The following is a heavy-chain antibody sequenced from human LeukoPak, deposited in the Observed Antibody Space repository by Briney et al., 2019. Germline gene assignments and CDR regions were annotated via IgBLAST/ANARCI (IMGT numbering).Heavy chain of an antibody. CDR1: GFTFSSYW. J-gene: IGHJ3*02. V-gene: IGHV3-7*01. CDR2: IKQDGSEK. Sequence: GGSLRLSCAASGFTFSSYWMSWVRQAPGKGLEWVANIKQDGSEKYYVDSVKGRFTISRDNAKNSLYLQMNSLRAEDTAVYYCARWVNHGISAVGDAFDIWGQGTMVTVSS. CDR3: ARWVNHGISAVGDAFDI. D-gene: IGHD3-16*01.